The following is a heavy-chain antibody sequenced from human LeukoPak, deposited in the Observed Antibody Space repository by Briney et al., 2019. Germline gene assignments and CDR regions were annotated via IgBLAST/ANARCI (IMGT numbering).Heavy chain of an antibody. CDR3: TTWQREEGSFDY. Sequence: GGSLRLSCAASGSTFSNAWMSWVRQAPGKGLEWVGRIKSKTDGGTTDYAAPVKGRFPISRDDSKNTLYLQVNSLKTEDTAVYYCTTWQREEGSFDYWGQGTLVTVSS. CDR2: IKSKTDGGTT. CDR1: GSTFSNAW. J-gene: IGHJ4*02. V-gene: IGHV3-15*05.